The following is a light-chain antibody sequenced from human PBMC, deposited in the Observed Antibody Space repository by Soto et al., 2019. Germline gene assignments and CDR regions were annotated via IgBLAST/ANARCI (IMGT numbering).Light chain of an antibody. CDR2: GAS. CDR1: QSISRSY. Sequence: EIVLTQSPGTLPFSPGERATLSCRASQSISRSYLAWYQQKPGQAPRLLISGASRRATGIPDRFSGSGSGTDFTLTINGLEAEDFAVYFCQQYGGMWTFGQGTKVDIK. J-gene: IGKJ1*01. CDR3: QQYGGMWT. V-gene: IGKV3-20*01.